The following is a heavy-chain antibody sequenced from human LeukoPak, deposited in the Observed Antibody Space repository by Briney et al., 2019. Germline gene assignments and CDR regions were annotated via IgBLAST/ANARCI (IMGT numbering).Heavy chain of an antibody. V-gene: IGHV1-69*04. CDR3: ARGARGGAVAGTLYDY. CDR2: IIPILGIA. J-gene: IGHJ4*02. D-gene: IGHD6-19*01. CDR1: GGTFSSYA. Sequence: GASVKVSCKASGGTFSSYAISWVRQAPGQGLEWMGKIIPILGIANYAQKFQGRVTITADKSTSTAYMELSSLRSEDTAVYYCARGARGGAVAGTLYDYWGQGTLVTVSS.